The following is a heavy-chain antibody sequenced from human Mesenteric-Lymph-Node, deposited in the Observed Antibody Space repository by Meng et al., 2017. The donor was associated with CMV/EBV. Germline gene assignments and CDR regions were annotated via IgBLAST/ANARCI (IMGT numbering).Heavy chain of an antibody. CDR1: GFTFSDYY. J-gene: IGHJ4*02. V-gene: IGHV3-11*01. Sequence: GESLKISCAASGFTFSDYYMSWIRQAPGKGLEWVSYISSSGSTIYYADSVKGRFTISRDNAKNSLYLQMNSLRAEDTAVYYCARDMGITIFGVVINREYFDYWGQGTLVTVSS. D-gene: IGHD3-3*01. CDR3: ARDMGITIFGVVINREYFDY. CDR2: ISSSGSTI.